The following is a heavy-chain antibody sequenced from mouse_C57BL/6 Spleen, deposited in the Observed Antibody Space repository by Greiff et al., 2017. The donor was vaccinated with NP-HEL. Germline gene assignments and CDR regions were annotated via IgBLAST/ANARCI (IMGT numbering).Heavy chain of an antibody. CDR3: ARHRDYGDFGDAMDY. Sequence: EVHLVESGGDLVKPGGSLKLSCAASGFTFSSYGMSWVRQTPDKRLEWVATISSGGSYTYYPDSVKGRFTISRDNAKNTLYLQMSSLKSEDTAMYYCARHRDYGDFGDAMDYWGQGTSVTFSS. J-gene: IGHJ4*01. CDR1: GFTFSSYG. CDR2: ISSGGSYT. D-gene: IGHD2-13*01. V-gene: IGHV5-6*01.